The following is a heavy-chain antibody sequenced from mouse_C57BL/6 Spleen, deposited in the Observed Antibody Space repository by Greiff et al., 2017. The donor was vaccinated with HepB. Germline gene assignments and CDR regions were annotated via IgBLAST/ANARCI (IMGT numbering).Heavy chain of an antibody. D-gene: IGHD3-2*02. CDR1: GYAFSSSW. V-gene: IGHV1-82*01. J-gene: IGHJ2*01. CDR3: ARSGTLDY. CDR2: IYPGDGDT. Sequence: QVQLQQSGPELVKPGASVKISCKASGYAFSSSWMNWVKQRPGKGLEWIGRIYPGDGDTNYNGKFKGKATLTADKSSSTAYMQLSSLTSEVSAVYFCARSGTLDYWGQGTTLTVSS.